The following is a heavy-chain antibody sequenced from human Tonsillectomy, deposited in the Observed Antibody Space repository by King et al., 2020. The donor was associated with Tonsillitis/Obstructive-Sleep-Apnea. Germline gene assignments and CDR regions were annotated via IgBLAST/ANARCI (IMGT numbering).Heavy chain of an antibody. Sequence: VQLVESGGGLVQPGRSLRLSCTASGFTFGDYAMSWVRQAPGKGLEWVGFIRSKAYGGTTEYAASVKGRFTISRDDSKSIAYLQMNSLKTEDTAVYYCTSSLGSSSWKDYYYMDVWGKGTTVTVSS. V-gene: IGHV3-49*04. CDR3: TSSLGSSSWKDYYYMDV. CDR2: IRSKAYGGTT. J-gene: IGHJ6*03. CDR1: GFTFGDYA. D-gene: IGHD6-13*01.